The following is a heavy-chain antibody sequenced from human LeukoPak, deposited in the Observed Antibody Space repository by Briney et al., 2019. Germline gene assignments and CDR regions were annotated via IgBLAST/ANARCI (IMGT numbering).Heavy chain of an antibody. Sequence: SGTLSLTCAVSGGSISSSNWWSWVRQPPGKGLEWIGSIYYSGSTYYNPSLKSRVTISVDTSKNQFSLKLSSVTAADTAVCYCARAGLGTYYGTYYFDYWGQGTLVTVSS. J-gene: IGHJ4*02. D-gene: IGHD1-26*01. CDR3: ARAGLGTYYGTYYFDY. V-gene: IGHV4-4*02. CDR1: GGSISSSNW. CDR2: IYYSGST.